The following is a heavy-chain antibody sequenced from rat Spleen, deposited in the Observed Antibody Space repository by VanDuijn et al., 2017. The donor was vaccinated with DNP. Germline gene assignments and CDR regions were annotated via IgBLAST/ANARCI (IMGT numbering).Heavy chain of an antibody. J-gene: IGHJ2*01. D-gene: IGHD1-12*02. CDR1: GFTFSDYY. Sequence: EVQLVESGGGLVQPGRSLKLSCTASGFTFSDYYMAWVRQAPAKGLEWFATISYNGGTPYYRDSVKGRFTISRDNAKSTLYLQMDSLRSEDTATYYCASKTTLYYYDGYLDYWGQGVMVTVSS. CDR3: ASKTTLYYYDGYLDY. V-gene: IGHV5-7*01. CDR2: ISYNGGTP.